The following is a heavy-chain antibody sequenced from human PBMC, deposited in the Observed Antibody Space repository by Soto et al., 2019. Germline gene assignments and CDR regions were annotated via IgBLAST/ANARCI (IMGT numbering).Heavy chain of an antibody. J-gene: IGHJ6*02. D-gene: IGHD2-2*01. CDR3: ARGIAAARYCISTSCYLTNTPYYYYGMDV. CDR1: GYTFTGYY. CDR2: INPNSGGT. Sequence: ASVKVSCKASGYTFTGYYMHWVRQAPGQGLEWMGWINPNSGGTNYAQKFQGWVTMTRDTSISTAYMELSRLRSDDTAVYYCARGIAAARYCISTSCYLTNTPYYYYGMDVWGQGTTVTVS. V-gene: IGHV1-2*04.